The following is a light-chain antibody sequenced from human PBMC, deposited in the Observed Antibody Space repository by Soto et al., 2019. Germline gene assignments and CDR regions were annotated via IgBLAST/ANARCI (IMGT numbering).Light chain of an antibody. CDR1: SSNIGAGYD. V-gene: IGLV1-40*01. J-gene: IGLJ1*01. CDR2: VNN. Sequence: QSVLTQPPSVSGAAGQRVSISCTGSSSNIGAGYDVHWYQQLPGTAPKLLIYVNNARPSGVPDRFSGSKSGNTASLTISGLQAEDEADYYCSSYTSRSTLSVFGTGTK. CDR3: SSYTSRSTLSV.